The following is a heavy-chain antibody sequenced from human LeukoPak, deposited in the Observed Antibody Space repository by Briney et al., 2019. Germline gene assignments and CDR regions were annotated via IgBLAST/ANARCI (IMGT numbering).Heavy chain of an antibody. D-gene: IGHD2-15*01. J-gene: IGHJ4*02. CDR3: AREWGSWYLDY. CDR1: GYSISSGYY. V-gene: IGHV4-38-2*02. Sequence: SETLSLTCAVSGYSISSGYYWGWIRQPPGKGLEWVGSIYHSGSTYYNPSLKSRVTISVDTSKNQFSLKLSSVTAADTAVYYCAREWGSWYLDYWGQGTLVTVSS. CDR2: IYHSGST.